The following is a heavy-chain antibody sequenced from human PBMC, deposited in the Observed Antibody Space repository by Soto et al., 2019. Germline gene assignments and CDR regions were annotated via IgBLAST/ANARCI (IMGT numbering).Heavy chain of an antibody. D-gene: IGHD3-22*01. J-gene: IGHJ4*02. V-gene: IGHV4-59*08. CDR1: GGSISSYY. CDR2: IYYSGST. Sequence: SETLSLTCTVSGGSISSYYGSWIRQPPGKGLEWIGYIYYSGSTNYNPSLKSRVTISVDTSKNQFSLKLSSVTAADTAVYYCARHLSSGYFFGYWGQGTLVTVSS. CDR3: ARHLSSGYFFGY.